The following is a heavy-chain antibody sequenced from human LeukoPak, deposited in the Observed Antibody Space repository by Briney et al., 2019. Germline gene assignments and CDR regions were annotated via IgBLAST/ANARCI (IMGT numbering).Heavy chain of an antibody. D-gene: IGHD2-2*01. CDR3: ARPYCSSTSGWDSAFDI. Sequence: SETLSLTCAVYGGSFSGYYWSWIRQPPGKGLEWIGEINHSGSTNYNPSLKSRVTISVDTSKNQFSLKLSSVTAADTAVYYCARPYCSSTSGWDSAFDIWGQGTMVTVSS. V-gene: IGHV4-34*01. CDR1: GGSFSGYY. CDR2: INHSGST. J-gene: IGHJ3*02.